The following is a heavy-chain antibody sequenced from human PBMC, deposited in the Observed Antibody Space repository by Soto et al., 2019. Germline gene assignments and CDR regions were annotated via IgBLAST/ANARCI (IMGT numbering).Heavy chain of an antibody. CDR1: GFTFSNAW. CDR3: AAQGTSSSGYYMGDQAPDY. CDR2: IKSKTDGGTK. D-gene: IGHD6-13*01. Sequence: GGSLRLSCAASGFTFSNAWMSWVRQAPGKGLEWVGRIKSKTDGGTKDYEAPMNGRFTISRADPKNTLDLQMNSLNTGETAVDDCAAQGTSSSGYYMGDQAPDYWGQGTMVTVSS. V-gene: IGHV3-15*01. J-gene: IGHJ4*02.